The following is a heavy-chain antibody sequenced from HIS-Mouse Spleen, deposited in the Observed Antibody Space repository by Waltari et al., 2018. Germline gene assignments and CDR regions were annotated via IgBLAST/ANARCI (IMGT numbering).Heavy chain of an antibody. CDR1: GGSFSGYY. V-gene: IGHV4-34*01. D-gene: IGHD4-17*01. Sequence: QVQLQQWGAGLLKPSETLSLTCAVYGGSFSGYYWSWIRQPPGKGLEWIGEINHSGSTKYTPALKSGVTISVDTSKNQFSLKLSSVTAADTAVYYCARGRSPATVTIGYYFDYWGQGTLVTVSS. CDR2: INHSGST. J-gene: IGHJ4*02. CDR3: ARGRSPATVTIGYYFDY.